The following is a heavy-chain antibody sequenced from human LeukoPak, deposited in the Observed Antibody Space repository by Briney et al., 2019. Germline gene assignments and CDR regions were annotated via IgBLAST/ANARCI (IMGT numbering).Heavy chain of an antibody. CDR1: GFTFSSYS. CDR3: ARDRWDIVVVPAAREIDY. D-gene: IGHD2-2*01. CDR2: ISSSSSYI. V-gene: IGHV3-21*01. J-gene: IGHJ4*02. Sequence: GGSLRLSCAASGFTFSSYSMNWVRQAPGEGLEWVSSISSSSSYIYYADSVKGRFTISRDNAKNSLYLQINSLRAEDTAVYFCARDRWDIVVVPAAREIDYWGQGTLVTVSS.